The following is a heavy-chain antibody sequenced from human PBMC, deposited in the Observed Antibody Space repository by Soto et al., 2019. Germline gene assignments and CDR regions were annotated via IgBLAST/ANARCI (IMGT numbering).Heavy chain of an antibody. D-gene: IGHD5-18*01. Sequence: GGSLRLSCAASGFIFSSYGMHWVRQAPGKGPEWVGRIKSKTDGGTVEYAAPVKDRFTISRDDSENTLYLQMNSLKTEDTAVYYCSHGYYQYFESWGQGTLVTVS. J-gene: IGHJ4*02. V-gene: IGHV3-15*07. CDR2: IKSKTDGGTV. CDR1: GFIFSSYG. CDR3: SHGYYQYFES.